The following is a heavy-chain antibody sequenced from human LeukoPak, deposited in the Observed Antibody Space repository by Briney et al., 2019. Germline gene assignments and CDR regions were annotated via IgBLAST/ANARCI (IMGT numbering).Heavy chain of an antibody. V-gene: IGHV4-4*07. Sequence: SETLSLTCTVSGGSISSYYWSWIRQPAGKGLEWIGRIYTSGSTNYNPSLKSRVTMSVDTPKNQFSLKLSSVTAADTAVYYCATSGCSGGSCYSFFQTDEDAFDIWGQGTMVTVSS. CDR1: GGSISSYY. D-gene: IGHD2-15*01. CDR2: IYTSGST. J-gene: IGHJ3*02. CDR3: ATSGCSGGSCYSFFQTDEDAFDI.